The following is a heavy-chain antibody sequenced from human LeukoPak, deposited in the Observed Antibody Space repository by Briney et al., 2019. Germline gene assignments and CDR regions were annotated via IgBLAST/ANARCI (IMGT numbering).Heavy chain of an antibody. CDR1: GFALSSYT. V-gene: IGHV3-23*01. D-gene: IGHD3-3*01. CDR2: LRGPEGSP. J-gene: IGHJ3*02. CDR3: AKDLTIFGVVRDPNDAFDI. Sequence: DPGGSLRLSCAASGFALSSYTMSWVRQAPGKGLEWVSSLRGPEGSPFYADSVKGRFTISRDNSKNTLYLQMNSLRAEDTAVYYCAKDLTIFGVVRDPNDAFDIWGQGTMVTVSS.